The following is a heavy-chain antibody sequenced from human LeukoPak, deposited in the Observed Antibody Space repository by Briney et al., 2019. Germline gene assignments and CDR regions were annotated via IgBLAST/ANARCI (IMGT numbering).Heavy chain of an antibody. D-gene: IGHD6-13*01. CDR3: AKQVEDSSSWTIHYFDY. CDR2: IKQDGSEK. Sequence: PGGSLRLSCAASGFTFSSYWMSWVRQAPGKGLEWVANIKQDGSEKYYVDSVKGRFTISRDNAKNSLYLQMNSLRAEDTAVYYSAKQVEDSSSWTIHYFDYWGQGTLVTVSS. V-gene: IGHV3-7*01. CDR1: GFTFSSYW. J-gene: IGHJ4*02.